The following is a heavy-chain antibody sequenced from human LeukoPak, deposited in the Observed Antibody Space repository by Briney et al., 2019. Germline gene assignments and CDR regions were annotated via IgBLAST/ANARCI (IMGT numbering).Heavy chain of an antibody. V-gene: IGHV5-51*01. CDR3: ARQGHLGYFDY. J-gene: IGHJ4*02. CDR2: IYTADSDT. CDR1: GCLFTSYW. Sequence: GESLQISCKGSGCLFTSYWICWVRQMPGKGLGWMGIIYTADSDTRYSPSFQGQVTISADKSISTAYLQWSSPKASDSAMYYCARQGHLGYFDYWGQGTLVTVSS. D-gene: IGHD7-27*01.